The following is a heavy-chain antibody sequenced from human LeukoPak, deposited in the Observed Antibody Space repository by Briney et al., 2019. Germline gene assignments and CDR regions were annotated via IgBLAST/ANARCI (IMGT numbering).Heavy chain of an antibody. Sequence: GGSLRLSCAASGFILSDRYMAWIRQAPGKGLEWLSYISGSGSDINYTDSVKGRFTISRDNAKNSLYLQMNSLRAEDTAVYYCAKDRYYDMRGRLDPWGQGTLVTVSS. D-gene: IGHD3-16*01. J-gene: IGHJ5*02. CDR3: AKDRYYDMRGRLDP. CDR1: GFILSDRY. V-gene: IGHV3-11*01. CDR2: ISGSGSDI.